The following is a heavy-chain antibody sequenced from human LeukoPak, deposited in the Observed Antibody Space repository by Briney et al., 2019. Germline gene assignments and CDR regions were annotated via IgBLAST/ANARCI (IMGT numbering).Heavy chain of an antibody. CDR2: INSYNGNT. J-gene: IGHJ4*02. D-gene: IGHD3-16*01. CDR1: VYTFTSYC. V-gene: IGHV1-18*01. Sequence: ASVTVSCKCSVYTFTSYCISWLRQAPGQGLEGMGWINSYNGNTNYAQKLQDRATMTTDTSTSKAYMELRSLRSDDTAVYYCGGGGGVWHFDYWGQGTLVTVSS. CDR3: GGGGGVWHFDY.